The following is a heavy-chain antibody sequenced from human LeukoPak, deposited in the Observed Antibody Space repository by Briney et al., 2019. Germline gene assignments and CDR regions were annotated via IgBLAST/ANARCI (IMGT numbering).Heavy chain of an antibody. J-gene: IGHJ4*02. V-gene: IGHV3-48*02. D-gene: IGHD6-19*01. Sequence: QPGGSLRLSCAASGFTFSNYDMNSVRQAPGKGREWDSYISSSSSSRYYADSAKGRFTISRDNAKGTLYLQMNSLRDDDTGVYYCARDPGQWLAVRGFDYWGQGTLVTVSS. CDR3: ARDPGQWLAVRGFDY. CDR1: GFTFSNYD. CDR2: ISSSSSSR.